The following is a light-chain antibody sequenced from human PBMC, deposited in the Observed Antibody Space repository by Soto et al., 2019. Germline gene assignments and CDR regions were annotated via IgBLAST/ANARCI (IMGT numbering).Light chain of an antibody. V-gene: IGKV3-15*01. Sequence: EIELTQSPGTLSLSPGERPTLSCRASQSVSSKYLAWYQQKPGQAPXLXXYGASTRATGIPARFSGSGSGTEFTLTISSLQSEDFAVYYCQQYNNWPPITFGQGTRLEIK. CDR1: QSVSSKY. J-gene: IGKJ5*01. CDR3: QQYNNWPPIT. CDR2: GAS.